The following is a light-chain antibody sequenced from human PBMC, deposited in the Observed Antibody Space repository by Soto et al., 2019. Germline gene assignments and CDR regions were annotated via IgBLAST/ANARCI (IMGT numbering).Light chain of an antibody. Sequence: EIVLTQSPGTLSLSPGERATLSCRASQSVSSSYLAWYQQKPGQAPRLLIYGASSRATVIPDRFSGSGSGTDFTLTISRLEPEDFAVYYCQQYCSSPITFGQGTRLEIK. CDR3: QQYCSSPIT. CDR2: GAS. J-gene: IGKJ5*01. V-gene: IGKV3-20*01. CDR1: QSVSSSY.